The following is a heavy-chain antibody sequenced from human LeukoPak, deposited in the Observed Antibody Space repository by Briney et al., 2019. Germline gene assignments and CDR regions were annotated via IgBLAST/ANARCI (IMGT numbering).Heavy chain of an antibody. J-gene: IGHJ4*02. CDR3: ARDAATGYSGYEVFDY. CDR1: GLTFSSYG. CDR2: IWYDGSNK. Sequence: GGSLSLSCAASGLTFSSYGMHWVRQAPGKGLEGVAVIWYDGSNKYYADSVKGRFTISRDNSKNTLYLQMNSLRAEDTAVYYCARDAATGYSGYEVFDYWGQGTLVTVSS. D-gene: IGHD5-12*01. V-gene: IGHV3-33*01.